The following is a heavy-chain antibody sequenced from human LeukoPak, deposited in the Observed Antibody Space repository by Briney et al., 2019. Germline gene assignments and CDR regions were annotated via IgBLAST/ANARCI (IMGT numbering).Heavy chain of an antibody. D-gene: IGHD4/OR15-4a*01. CDR3: ASGRDQLTYFQY. J-gene: IGHJ1*01. CDR2: IYYSGDT. V-gene: IGHV4-59*01. Sequence: SETLSLTCTVSGDSISPYYWGWIRQPPGKGLEWIGYIYYSGDTTYNPSLKSRVTMSVDTSKNQFSLKLSSVTAADTAVYYCASGRDQLTYFQYWGQGTLATVSS. CDR1: GDSISPYY.